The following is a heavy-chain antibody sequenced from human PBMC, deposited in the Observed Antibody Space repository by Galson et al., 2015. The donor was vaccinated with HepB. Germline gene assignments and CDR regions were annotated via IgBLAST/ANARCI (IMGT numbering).Heavy chain of an antibody. D-gene: IGHD5-18*01. Sequence: LSLTCTVSGGSISSYYWSWIRQPPGKGLEWIGYIYYSGSTNYNPSLKSRVTISVDTSKNQFSLKLSSVTAADTAVYYCARLRSGYSYGYRIKGEYGFDPWGQGTLVTVSS. CDR2: IYYSGST. J-gene: IGHJ5*02. V-gene: IGHV4-59*08. CDR1: GGSISSYY. CDR3: ARLRSGYSYGYRIKGEYGFDP.